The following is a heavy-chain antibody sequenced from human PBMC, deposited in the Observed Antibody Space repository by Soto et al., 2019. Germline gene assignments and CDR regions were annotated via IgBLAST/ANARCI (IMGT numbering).Heavy chain of an antibody. CDR1: GYTFTSYY. CDR2: MNPINGAT. CDR3: GRGPSPRAPAGGTPYYYAMDV. V-gene: IGHV1-8*02. Sequence: ASVKVSCKASGYTFTSYYMHWVRQASGQGLEWMGWMNPINGATGSARRFQGRVSMTRNTATATAYLELTSLRSDDSAVYFCGRGPSPRAPAGGTPYYYAMDVWGQGTTVTVSS. J-gene: IGHJ6*02. D-gene: IGHD2-2*01.